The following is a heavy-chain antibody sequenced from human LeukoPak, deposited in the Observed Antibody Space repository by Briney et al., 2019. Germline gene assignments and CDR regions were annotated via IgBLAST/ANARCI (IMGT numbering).Heavy chain of an antibody. CDR3: ARERGSKCFDY. J-gene: IGHJ4*02. Sequence: GGSLRLSCAASGFTFSSYWMSWVRQTPGKGLEWVANIKQDGSEKYYVDSVKGRFTISRDNAKNSLYLQMNSLRAEDTAVYYCARERGSKCFDYWGQGTLVTVSS. CDR2: IKQDGSEK. CDR1: GFTFSSYW. D-gene: IGHD3-10*01. V-gene: IGHV3-7*01.